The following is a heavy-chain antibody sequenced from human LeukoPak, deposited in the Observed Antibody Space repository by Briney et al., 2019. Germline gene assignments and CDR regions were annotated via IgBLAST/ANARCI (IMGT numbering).Heavy chain of an antibody. Sequence: GGSLRLSCAASGFTFSSYGMTWVRQAPGKGLEWVANINHNGSSTYYVDSVKGRFTISRDNAKNSVYLQMNGLRAADTAVYYCARKKYCYGTSTYGWFDPWGQGTLVTVSS. D-gene: IGHD3-22*01. CDR1: GFTFSSYG. CDR2: INHNGSST. V-gene: IGHV3-7*01. CDR3: ARKKYCYGTSTYGWFDP. J-gene: IGHJ5*02.